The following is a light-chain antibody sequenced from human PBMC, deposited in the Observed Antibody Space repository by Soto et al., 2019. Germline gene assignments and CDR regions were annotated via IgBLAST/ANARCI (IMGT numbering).Light chain of an antibody. J-gene: IGLJ3*02. Sequence: QSALTQPASVSGSPGQSITISCTGTSSDVGSYNLVSWYQQHPGKAPKLMIYEVSKRPSGVSNRFSGSKSANTASLTISGLQAEDEADYYCCSYTGSSTFEFGGGTKVTVL. V-gene: IGLV2-23*02. CDR1: SSDVGSYNL. CDR3: CSYTGSSTFE. CDR2: EVS.